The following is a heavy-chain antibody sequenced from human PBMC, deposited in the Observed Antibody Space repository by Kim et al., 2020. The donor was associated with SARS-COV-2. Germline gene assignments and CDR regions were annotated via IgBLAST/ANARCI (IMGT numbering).Heavy chain of an antibody. J-gene: IGHJ4*02. D-gene: IGHD2-21*02. CDR3: ARGKRAYCGGDCYYYFDY. Sequence: GGSLRLSCAASGFTFSSYAMHWVRQAPGKGLEWVAVISYDGSNKYYADSVKGRFTISRDNSKNTLYLQMNSLRAEDTAVYYCARGKRAYCGGDCYYYFDYWGQGTLVTVSS. V-gene: IGHV3-30*04. CDR1: GFTFSSYA. CDR2: ISYDGSNK.